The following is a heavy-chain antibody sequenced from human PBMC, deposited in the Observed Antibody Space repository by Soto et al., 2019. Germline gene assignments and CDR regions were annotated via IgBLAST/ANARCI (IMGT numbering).Heavy chain of an antibody. CDR2: INAGNGNT. V-gene: IGHV1-3*01. D-gene: IGHD3-9*01. Sequence: QVPLVQSGAEVKKPGASVKVSCKASGYTFTSYAMHWVRQAPGQRLEWMGWINAGNGNTKYSQKFQGRVTITRDTSASTAYMELSSLRSEDTAVYYCASPYYDILTGYYPGYAFDIWGQGTMVTVSS. CDR3: ASPYYDILTGYYPGYAFDI. CDR1: GYTFTSYA. J-gene: IGHJ3*02.